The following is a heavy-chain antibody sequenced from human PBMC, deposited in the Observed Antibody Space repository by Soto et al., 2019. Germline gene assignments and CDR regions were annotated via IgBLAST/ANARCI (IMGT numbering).Heavy chain of an antibody. Sequence: SETLSLTCAVYGGSFSGYYSSWIRQPPGKGLEWIGEINHSGRTNYTPSLKSRVTISEDTSTNQLSLKRSAVTAADTAVYYCARRLVATGPCKYSSSWYGTFDIWGQGTMVTVSS. D-gene: IGHD6-13*01. CDR3: ARRLVATGPCKYSSSWYGTFDI. V-gene: IGHV4-34*01. J-gene: IGHJ3*02. CDR2: INHSGRT. CDR1: GGSFSGYY.